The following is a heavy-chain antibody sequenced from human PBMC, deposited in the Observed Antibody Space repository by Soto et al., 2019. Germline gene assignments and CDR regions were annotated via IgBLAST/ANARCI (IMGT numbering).Heavy chain of an antibody. J-gene: IGHJ5*02. V-gene: IGHV4-61*01. CDR2: IYYSGST. D-gene: IGHD1-26*01. CDR1: GGSDSSGSYY. Sequence: SETLSLPCTVSGGSDSSGSYYWSWIRQPPGKGLEANGNIYYSGSTRYIPASESPVTISVDSSKKQFSLKLSSVTAADTGVYYCAREGGSSNWFDPWGQGTLVTVSS. CDR3: AREGGSSNWFDP.